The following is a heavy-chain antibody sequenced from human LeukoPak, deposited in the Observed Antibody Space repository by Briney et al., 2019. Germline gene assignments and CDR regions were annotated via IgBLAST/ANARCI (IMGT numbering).Heavy chain of an antibody. Sequence: PGGSLRLSCAASGVTVSSHYMNWVRQAPGKGLEWVSYISSSGSTIYYADSVKGRFTISRDNAKNSLYLQMNSLRAEDTSVYYCARDTNGDGWFDPWGQGTLVTVSS. CDR3: ARDTNGDGWFDP. J-gene: IGHJ5*02. CDR2: ISSSGSTI. D-gene: IGHD4-17*01. CDR1: GVTVSSHY. V-gene: IGHV3-48*03.